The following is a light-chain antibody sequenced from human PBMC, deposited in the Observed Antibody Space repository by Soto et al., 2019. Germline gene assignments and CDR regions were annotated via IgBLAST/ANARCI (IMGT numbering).Light chain of an antibody. CDR1: SSNIGAGYD. V-gene: IGLV1-40*01. CDR3: QSYDRSLSGYV. Sequence: QSVLTQPPSVSGAPGQRVTISCTGSSSNIGAGYDVHWYQQLPGTAPKLLIYGNSNRPSGVPDRFSGSKSGTSASLAITGLQAEYEADYYCQSYDRSLSGYVFGTATKFTVL. CDR2: GNS. J-gene: IGLJ1*01.